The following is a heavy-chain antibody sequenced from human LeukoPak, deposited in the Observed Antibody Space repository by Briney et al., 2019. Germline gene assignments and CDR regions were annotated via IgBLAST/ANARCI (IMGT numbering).Heavy chain of an antibody. CDR2: ISTDGSST. V-gene: IGHV3-74*01. Sequence: GSLRLSCAASGFTFSRYWMHWLRQAPGKGLVWVSRISTDGSSTTYADSVKGRFTISRDNGRNTLYLQMYSLRAEDTAVYYCASYLTSIPSGMDVRGQGTTVTVSS. CDR1: GFTFSRYW. CDR3: ASYLTSIPSGMDV. D-gene: IGHD2/OR15-2a*01. J-gene: IGHJ6*02.